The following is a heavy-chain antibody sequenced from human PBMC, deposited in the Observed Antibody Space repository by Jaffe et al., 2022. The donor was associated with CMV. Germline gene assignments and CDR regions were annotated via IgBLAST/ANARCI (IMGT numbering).Heavy chain of an antibody. J-gene: IGHJ3*02. CDR1: GFTVSSNY. V-gene: IGHV3-66*01. Sequence: EVQLVESGGGLVQPGGSLRLSCAASGFTVSSNYMSWVRQAPGKGLEWVSVIYSGGSTYYADSVKGRFTISRDNSKNTLYLQMNSLRAEDTAVYYCARGLGDCGGDCYNDAFDIWGQGTMVTVSS. CDR2: IYSGGST. CDR3: ARGLGDCGGDCYNDAFDI. D-gene: IGHD2-21*02.